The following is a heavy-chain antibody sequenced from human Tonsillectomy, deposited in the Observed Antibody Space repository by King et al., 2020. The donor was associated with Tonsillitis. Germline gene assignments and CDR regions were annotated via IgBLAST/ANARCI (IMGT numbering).Heavy chain of an antibody. CDR2: ISSSSSYI. CDR1: GFTFSSYS. J-gene: IGHJ4*02. V-gene: IGHV3-21*01. CDR3: ALDILTGDYFYY. D-gene: IGHD3-9*01. Sequence: VQLVESGGGLVKPGGSLRLSCAASGFTFSSYSMNWVRQAPGKGLEWVSSISSSSSYIYYADSVKGRFTISRDNAKNSLFLQMNSLRAEDTAVYYCALDILTGDYFYYWGQGTLVTVSS.